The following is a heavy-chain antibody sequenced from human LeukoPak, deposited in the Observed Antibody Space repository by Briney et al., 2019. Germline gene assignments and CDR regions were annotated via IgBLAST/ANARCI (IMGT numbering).Heavy chain of an antibody. Sequence: GGSLRLSCAASGFTFSSYAMHWVRQAPAGKGLEWVAVISYDGSNKFHADSVKGRFTISRDNSKNTLYLQMNSLRAEDTAVYYCAKPWGSYYSDAFDIWGQGTMVIVSS. CDR3: AKPWGSYYSDAFDI. D-gene: IGHD3-16*01. CDR2: ISYDGSNK. J-gene: IGHJ3*02. V-gene: IGHV3-30*18. CDR1: GFTFSSYA.